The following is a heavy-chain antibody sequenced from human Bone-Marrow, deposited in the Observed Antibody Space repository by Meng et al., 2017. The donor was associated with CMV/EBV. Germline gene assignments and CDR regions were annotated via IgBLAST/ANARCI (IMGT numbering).Heavy chain of an antibody. J-gene: IGHJ6*01. CDR3: ARGGITIFGVVIMRPYYYYGMDV. CDR2: ISPYNGNT. V-gene: IGHV1-18*01. Sequence: ASVKVSCKASGGTFSSYAISWVRQAPGQGLEWMGWISPYNGNTDYAQKFQGRVTMTTDTSTSTAYMEVRSLTSDDTAIYYCARGGITIFGVVIMRPYYYYGMDVWGQGTTVTVSS. D-gene: IGHD3-3*01. CDR1: GGTFSSYA.